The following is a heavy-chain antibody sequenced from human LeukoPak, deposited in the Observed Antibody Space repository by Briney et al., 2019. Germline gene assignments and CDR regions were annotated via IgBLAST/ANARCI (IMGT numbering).Heavy chain of an antibody. D-gene: IGHD6-13*01. CDR2: IYSGGST. J-gene: IGHJ4*02. Sequence: GGSLRLSCAASGFTVSSNCMSWVRQAPGKGLEWVSVIYSGGSTYYADSVKGRFTISRDNSKNTLYLQMNSLRAEDTAVYYCARESIAAAASPFDYWGQGTLVTVSS. CDR1: GFTVSSNC. CDR3: ARESIAAAASPFDY. V-gene: IGHV3-53*01.